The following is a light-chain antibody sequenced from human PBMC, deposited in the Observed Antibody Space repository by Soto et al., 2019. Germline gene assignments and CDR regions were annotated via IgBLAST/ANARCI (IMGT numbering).Light chain of an antibody. CDR3: SSSAGSNNLGV. Sequence: QSVLTEPPSASWSPGQSVTISCVGTSSDVGAYDYVSWYLQHPGEAPKLIIYEVNKRPSWVSHRFSGSKSSNTASLTVSGLQDEYAGEYYCSSSAGSNNLGVFGTGTQGPVL. V-gene: IGLV2-8*01. CDR2: EVN. J-gene: IGLJ1*01. CDR1: SSDVGAYDY.